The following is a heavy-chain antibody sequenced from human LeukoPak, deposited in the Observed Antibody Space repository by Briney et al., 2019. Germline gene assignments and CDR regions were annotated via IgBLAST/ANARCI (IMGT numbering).Heavy chain of an antibody. CDR2: MHHSGKA. D-gene: IGHD2-2*01. CDR1: GYSISSGYY. CDR3: AREWYCSSTSCHYYFEY. J-gene: IGHJ4*02. Sequence: PSETLSLTCAVSGYSISSGYYWGWIRQPPGKGLEWIGSMHHSGKAYYNPSLRSRVTISLDTSKSQLSVNLISVTAADTAVYYCAREWYCSSTSCHYYFEYWGQGTLVTVSS. V-gene: IGHV4-38-2*02.